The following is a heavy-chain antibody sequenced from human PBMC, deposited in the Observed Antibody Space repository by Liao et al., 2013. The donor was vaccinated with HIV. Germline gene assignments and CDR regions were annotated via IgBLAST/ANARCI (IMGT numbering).Heavy chain of an antibody. Sequence: QMQLQESGPGLVKPSETLSLTCTVSGGSITTSSYYWGWVRQPPGKRLEWIGTIYYSGSAYYNPSLKSRVTISVDTSKNQFSLKLNSVTAADTAVYYCARLGYCSISSCPWDKGYYYQMDVWGKGTTVSVSS. CDR2: IYYSGSA. CDR3: ARLGYCSISSCPWDKGYYYQMDV. J-gene: IGHJ6*03. CDR1: GGSITTSSYY. D-gene: IGHD2-2*01. V-gene: IGHV4-39*07.